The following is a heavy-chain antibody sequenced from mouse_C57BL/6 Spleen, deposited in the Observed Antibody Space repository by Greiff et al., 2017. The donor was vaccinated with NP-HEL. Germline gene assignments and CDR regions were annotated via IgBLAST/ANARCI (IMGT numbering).Heavy chain of an antibody. V-gene: IGHV1-64*01. CDR2: IHPNSGST. J-gene: IGHJ4*01. Sequence: VQLQQPGAELVKPGASVKLSCKASGYTFTSYWMHWVKQRPGQGLEWIGIIHPNSGSTNYNEKFKSKATLTVDKSSSTAYMQLSSLTSEDAADYYGARCYDGYPYCAMDYWGQGTSVTVSS. CDR1: GYTFTSYW. D-gene: IGHD2-3*01. CDR3: ARCYDGYPYCAMDY.